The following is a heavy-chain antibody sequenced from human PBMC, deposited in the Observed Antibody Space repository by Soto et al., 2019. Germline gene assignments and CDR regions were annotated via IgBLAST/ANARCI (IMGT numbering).Heavy chain of an antibody. Sequence: GASVKVSCKASGGTFSSYAISWVRQAPGQGLEWMGGIIPIFGTANYARKFQGRVTITADESTSTAYMELSSLRSEDTVVYYCWVTMVRGVISDYGMDVWGQGTTVTVSS. V-gene: IGHV1-69*13. CDR1: GGTFSSYA. CDR2: IIPIFGTA. D-gene: IGHD3-10*01. J-gene: IGHJ6*02. CDR3: WVTMVRGVISDYGMDV.